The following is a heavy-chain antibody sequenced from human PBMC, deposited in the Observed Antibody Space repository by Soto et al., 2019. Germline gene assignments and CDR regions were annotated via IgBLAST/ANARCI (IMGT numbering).Heavy chain of an antibody. J-gene: IGHJ6*03. D-gene: IGHD4-17*01. CDR3: ARGFMGDDYGDPGYMDV. Sequence: QLQLQESGPGLVKPSETLSLTCTVSGGSISSSSYYWGWIRQPPGKGLEWIGSIYYSGSTYYNPSLKSRVTISVDTSKNQFSLKLSSVTAADTAVYYCARGFMGDDYGDPGYMDVWGKGTTVTVSS. CDR1: GGSISSSSYY. V-gene: IGHV4-39*01. CDR2: IYYSGST.